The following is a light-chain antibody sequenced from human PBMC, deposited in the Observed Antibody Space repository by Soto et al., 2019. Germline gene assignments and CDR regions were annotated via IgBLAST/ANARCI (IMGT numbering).Light chain of an antibody. CDR3: CSYTGATTAYV. CDR1: RNDVGNYNL. CDR2: EDS. J-gene: IGLJ1*01. Sequence: QSALTQPASVSGSPGQSITVSCTGSRNDVGNYNLVSWYQQSPGKAPKLLIYEDSKRPSGVSNRFSGSKSGDTASLTISGLHTEDEADYYCCSYTGATTAYVFGTGTKVTVL. V-gene: IGLV2-23*01.